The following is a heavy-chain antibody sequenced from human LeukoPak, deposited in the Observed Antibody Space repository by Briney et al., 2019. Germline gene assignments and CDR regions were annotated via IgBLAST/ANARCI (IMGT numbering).Heavy chain of an antibody. V-gene: IGHV4-59*08. Sequence: NASETLSLTCSVSGDSVTSYYWSWIRQPPGKGLEWIGYVSSDGTTNYTPSLRSRVIMSVDTAKNHISLSLTSLTAADTAIYYCARLDCTGDGCYNHWGQRTQVTVSS. CDR3: ARLDCTGDGCYNH. J-gene: IGHJ4*02. CDR2: VSSDGTT. D-gene: IGHD2-8*02. CDR1: GDSVTSYY.